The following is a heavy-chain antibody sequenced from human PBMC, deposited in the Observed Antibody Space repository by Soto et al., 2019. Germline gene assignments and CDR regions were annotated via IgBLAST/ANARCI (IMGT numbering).Heavy chain of an antibody. CDR2: IYYSGST. Sequence: SETLSLTCTVSCGSISSGDYYLSLIHQPPGKGLEWIGYIYYSGSTYYNPSLKSRVTISADTSKNQFSLKLSSVTAADTAVYYCARVLLWFGELYWFDPWGQGTLVTVSS. J-gene: IGHJ5*02. CDR3: ARVLLWFGELYWFDP. CDR1: CGSISSGDYY. V-gene: IGHV4-30-4*01. D-gene: IGHD3-10*01.